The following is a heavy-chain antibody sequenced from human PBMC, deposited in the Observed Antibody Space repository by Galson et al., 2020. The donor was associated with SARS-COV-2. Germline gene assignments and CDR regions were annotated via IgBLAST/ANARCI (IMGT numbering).Heavy chain of an antibody. CDR3: ARVSPYYSMVDGPAGVVDY. CDR2: ISAYNGNT. J-gene: IGHJ4*02. Sequence: ASVKVSCKASGYTFTSYGISWVRQAPGQGLEWMGWISAYNGNTNYAQKLQGRVTMTTDTSTSTAYMELRSLRSDDTAVYYCARVSPYYSMVDGPAGVVDYWGQGTLVTVSS. D-gene: IGHD3-10*01. CDR1: GYTFTSYG. V-gene: IGHV1-18*04.